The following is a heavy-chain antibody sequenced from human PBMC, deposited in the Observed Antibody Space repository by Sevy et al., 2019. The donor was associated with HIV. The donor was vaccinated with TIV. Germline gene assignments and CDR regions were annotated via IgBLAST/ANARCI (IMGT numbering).Heavy chain of an antibody. CDR2: IFSSGST. J-gene: IGHJ4*02. CDR3: VSLFLSYRSGWSYFDY. CDR1: GFIVNDKY. D-gene: IGHD6-19*01. V-gene: IGHV3-66*02. Sequence: GGSLRLSCAISGFIVNDKYIIWVRQAPGKGLEWVSVIFSSGSTYYADSAKDRFTISRDNSKNTVYLQMNSVRAEDTAVYYCVSLFLSYRSGWSYFDYWGQRTLVTVSS.